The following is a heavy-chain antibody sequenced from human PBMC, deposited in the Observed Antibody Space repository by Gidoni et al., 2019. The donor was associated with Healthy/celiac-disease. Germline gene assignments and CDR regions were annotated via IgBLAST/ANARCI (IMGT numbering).Heavy chain of an antibody. CDR3: ARDRYCSSTSCYTSYGMDV. Sequence: QAQLVQPGAEVKKPGSSVKVYCKASGGTFSSYAISWVRQAPGQGLEWMGGIIPIFGTADYAQKFQGRVTITADESTSTAYMELSSLRSEDTAVYYCARDRYCSSTSCYTSYGMDVWGQGTTVTVSS. J-gene: IGHJ6*02. V-gene: IGHV1-69*01. CDR2: IIPIFGTA. D-gene: IGHD2-2*01. CDR1: GGTFSSYA.